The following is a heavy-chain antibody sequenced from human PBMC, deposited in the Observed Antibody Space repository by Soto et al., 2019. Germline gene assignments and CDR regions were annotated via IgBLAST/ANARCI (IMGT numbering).Heavy chain of an antibody. CDR1: GFTFSSYA. CDR3: AKVRVSERSVSLDY. D-gene: IGHD1-1*01. V-gene: IGHV3-23*01. J-gene: IGHJ4*02. CDR2: ISGSGGST. Sequence: PGGSLRLSCAASGFTFSSYAMSWVRQAPGKGLEWVSAISGSGGSTYYADSVKGRFTISRDNSKNTLYLQMNSLRAEDTAVYYCAKVRVSERSVSLDYWGQGTLVTVSS.